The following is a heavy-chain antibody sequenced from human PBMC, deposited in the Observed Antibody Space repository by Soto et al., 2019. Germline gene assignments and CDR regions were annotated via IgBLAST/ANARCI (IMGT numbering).Heavy chain of an antibody. V-gene: IGHV4-39*01. CDR1: GYSIIGSGFY. D-gene: IGHD6-19*01. CDR2: IYYSGGT. Sequence: SETLSLTCTVSGYSIIGSGFYCVLIRQPPGKGLEWSGSIYYSGGTYYNPSLKRRVTISVDTSKNQFSLKLSSVTAADTAVYYCETHKQWLAIGLGWGQGTLVTVSS. CDR3: ETHKQWLAIGLG. J-gene: IGHJ4*02.